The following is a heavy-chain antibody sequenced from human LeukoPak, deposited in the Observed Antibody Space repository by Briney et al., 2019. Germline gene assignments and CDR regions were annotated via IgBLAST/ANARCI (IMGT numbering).Heavy chain of an antibody. CDR2: IYYSGST. Sequence: SETLSLTCTVSGDSISSAFYYWSWIRQPPGKGLEWIGYIYYSGSTYYNPSLKSRVTISVDTSKNQFSLKLSSVTAADTAVYYCARDTVRRYCSSTSCYADYYYYGMDVWGQGTTVTVSS. CDR3: ARDTVRRYCSSTSCYADYYYYGMDV. D-gene: IGHD2-2*01. CDR1: GDSISSAFYY. V-gene: IGHV4-30-4*01. J-gene: IGHJ6*02.